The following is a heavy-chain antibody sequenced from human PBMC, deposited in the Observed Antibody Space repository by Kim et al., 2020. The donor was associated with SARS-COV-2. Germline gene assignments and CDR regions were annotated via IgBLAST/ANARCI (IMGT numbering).Heavy chain of an antibody. CDR3: ARNDILTGYPPDS. J-gene: IGHJ4*02. V-gene: IGHV4-34*01. Sequence: YNPARKSRVTLSIDTSNNQFFLKVTSVTAADTAVYYCARNDILTGYPPDSWGQGTLVTVSS. D-gene: IGHD3-9*01.